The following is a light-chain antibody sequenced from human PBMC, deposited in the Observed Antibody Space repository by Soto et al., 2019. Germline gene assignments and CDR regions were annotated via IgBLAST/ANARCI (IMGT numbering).Light chain of an antibody. J-gene: IGLJ3*02. CDR3: QTWGTGIWV. Sequence: QLVLTQSPSASASLGASVKLTCTLSSGHSSYAITWHQQQPEKGPRYLMKLNSDGSHSKGDGIPDRFSGSSSGAERYLTISSHQSEDEADYYCQTWGTGIWVFGGGTKLTVL. V-gene: IGLV4-69*01. CDR1: SGHSSYA. CDR2: LNSDGSH.